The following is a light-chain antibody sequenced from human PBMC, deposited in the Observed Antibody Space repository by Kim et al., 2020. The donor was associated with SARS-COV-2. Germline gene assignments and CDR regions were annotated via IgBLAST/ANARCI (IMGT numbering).Light chain of an antibody. J-gene: IGKJ5*01. CDR3: MQALQGIT. Sequence: EPTSISCTSSQSHVHTDGYNYLEWYLQKRGQSPQLLIYLASNRASGAPDRFSGSASGTDFTLRITRVEAEDVGVYYCMQALQGITFGQGTRLEIK. CDR2: LAS. CDR1: QSHVHTDGYNY. V-gene: IGKV2-28*01.